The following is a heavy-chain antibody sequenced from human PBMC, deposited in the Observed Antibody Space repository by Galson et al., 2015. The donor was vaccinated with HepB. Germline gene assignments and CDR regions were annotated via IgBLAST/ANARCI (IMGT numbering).Heavy chain of an antibody. Sequence: SVKVSCKASGYTFTSYYMHWVRQAPGQGLEWMGIINPSGGSTSYAQKLQGRVTMTRDTSTSTVYMELSSLRSEDTAVYYCARERGGLFITMVRGVPWGMDVWGQGTTVTVSS. CDR1: GYTFTSYY. D-gene: IGHD3-10*01. CDR3: ARERGGLFITMVRGVPWGMDV. CDR2: INPSGGST. J-gene: IGHJ6*02. V-gene: IGHV1-46*04.